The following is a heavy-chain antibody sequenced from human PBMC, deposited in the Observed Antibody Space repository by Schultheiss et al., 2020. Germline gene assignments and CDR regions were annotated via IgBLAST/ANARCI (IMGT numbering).Heavy chain of an antibody. V-gene: IGHV3-48*03. J-gene: IGHJ6*02. CDR3: ARDQYYAMDV. CDR2: ISNSGGTI. CDR1: GFTFSVYE. Sequence: GESLKISCAGSGFTFSVYEMHWVRQAPGKGLEWVSYISNSGGTIYYADSVKGRFTISRDNAKNSLYLQMNSLRAEDTAVYYCARDQYYAMDVWGQGTTVTVSS.